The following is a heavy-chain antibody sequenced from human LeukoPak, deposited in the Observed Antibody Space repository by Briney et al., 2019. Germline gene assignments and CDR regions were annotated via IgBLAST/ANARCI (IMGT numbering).Heavy chain of an antibody. Sequence: SETLSLTCTVSGGSISSYYWSWIRQPPGKGLEWIGYIYYSGSTNYNPSLKSRVTISVDTSKNQFSLKLSSVTAADTAVYYCARESYYYGSGSPGYYFDYWGQGTLVTVSS. CDR3: ARESYYYGSGSPGYYFDY. CDR2: IYYSGST. V-gene: IGHV4-59*01. J-gene: IGHJ4*02. D-gene: IGHD3-10*01. CDR1: GGSISSYY.